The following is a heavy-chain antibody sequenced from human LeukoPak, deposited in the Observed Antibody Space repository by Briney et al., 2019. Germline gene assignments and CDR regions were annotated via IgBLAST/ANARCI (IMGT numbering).Heavy chain of an antibody. CDR2: INPNSGGT. CDR1: GYTFTGYY. J-gene: IGHJ4*02. D-gene: IGHD6-19*01. Sequence: ASVKVSCKASGYTFTGYYMHWVRQAPGQGLEWMGWINPNSGGTNYAQKFQGRVTMTRDTSISTGYMELSRLRSDDTAVYYCATLVIAVAGGFGDYWGQGTLVTVSS. V-gene: IGHV1-2*02. CDR3: ATLVIAVAGGFGDY.